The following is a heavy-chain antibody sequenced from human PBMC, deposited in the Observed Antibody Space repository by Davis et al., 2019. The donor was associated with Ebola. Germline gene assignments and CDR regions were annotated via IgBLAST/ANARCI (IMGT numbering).Heavy chain of an antibody. Sequence: GESLKISCAASGFTFSSYGMHWVRQAPGKGLEWVAVISYDGSNKYYADSVKGRFTISRDNSKNTLYLQMNSLRAEDTAVYYCAKDKAASGPLPDYWGQGTLVTVSS. CDR2: ISYDGSNK. CDR1: GFTFSSYG. CDR3: AKDKAASGPLPDY. D-gene: IGHD6-13*01. V-gene: IGHV3-30*18. J-gene: IGHJ4*02.